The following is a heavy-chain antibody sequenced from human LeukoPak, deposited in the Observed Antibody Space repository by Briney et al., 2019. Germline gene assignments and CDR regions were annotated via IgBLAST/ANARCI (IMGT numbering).Heavy chain of an antibody. J-gene: IGHJ3*01. V-gene: IGHV1-2*02. D-gene: IGHD5-18*01. CDR2: ISPNSGGT. CDR3: ARPAKVDTAMVRNAFDL. CDR1: GYTFTGYY. Sequence: ASVKVSCKASGYTFTGYYIHWVRQAPGQGLEWMGWISPNSGGTDYAQQFQGRVTMTRDTSINTVYMELNRLTSDDTAVYYCARPAKVDTAMVRNAFDLWGQGTMVTVSS.